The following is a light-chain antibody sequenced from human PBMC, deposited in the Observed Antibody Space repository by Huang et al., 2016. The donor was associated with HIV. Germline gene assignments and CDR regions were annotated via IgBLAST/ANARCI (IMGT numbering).Light chain of an antibody. CDR1: RSVSTN. CDR3: MQGTHWPPYT. Sequence: EIVMTQSPATLSVSPGQRVTLSCRANRSVSTNLAWYQQRHGQAPRLLIYGSSTRAPGIPARFSGSGSGTDFSLTISRVEAEDVGVYYCMQGTHWPPYTFGQGTKLEIK. J-gene: IGKJ2*01. V-gene: IGKV3-15*01. CDR2: GSS.